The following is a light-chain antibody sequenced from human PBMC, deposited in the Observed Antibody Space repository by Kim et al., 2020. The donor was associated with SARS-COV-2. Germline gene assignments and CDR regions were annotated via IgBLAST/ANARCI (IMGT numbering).Light chain of an antibody. J-gene: IGKJ2*01. CDR1: ESIGNW. Sequence: DIQITQSPSTLSASVGDRVTITCRASESIGNWLAWYQQKPGKAPKLLIYLASTLESGVPSRFRGSGSGTEFTLTITSLQPDDFATYYCQHYIRFPYTFGQGTKREI. V-gene: IGKV1-5*03. CDR2: LAS. CDR3: QHYIRFPYT.